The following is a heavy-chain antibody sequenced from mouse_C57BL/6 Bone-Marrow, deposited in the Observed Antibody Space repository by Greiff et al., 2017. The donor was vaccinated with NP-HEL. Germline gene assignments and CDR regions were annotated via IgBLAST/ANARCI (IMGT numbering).Heavy chain of an antibody. CDR1: GFNIKDDY. D-gene: IGHD1-1*01. Sequence: VQLQQSGAELVRPGASVQLSCTASGFNIKDDYMHWVQQRPAQGLEWIGWIDPENGDTESASKFQGKATITADTSSNTAYLQLSSLTSEDTAVYYCTTFYGSTWFAYWGQGTLVTVSA. CDR2: IDPENGDT. J-gene: IGHJ3*01. CDR3: TTFYGSTWFAY. V-gene: IGHV14-4*01.